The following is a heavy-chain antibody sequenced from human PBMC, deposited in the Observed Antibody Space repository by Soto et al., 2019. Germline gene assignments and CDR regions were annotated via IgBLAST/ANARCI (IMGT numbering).Heavy chain of an antibody. Sequence: GESLKISCKGSGYSFTSYWIGWVRQMPGKGLECMGIIYPGDSDTRYSPSFQGQVTISADKSISTAYLQWSSLKASDTAMYYCARTAAAGKYYDGMDVWGQGTTVTVSS. CDR1: GYSFTSYW. J-gene: IGHJ6*02. V-gene: IGHV5-51*01. D-gene: IGHD6-13*01. CDR3: ARTAAAGKYYDGMDV. CDR2: IYPGDSDT.